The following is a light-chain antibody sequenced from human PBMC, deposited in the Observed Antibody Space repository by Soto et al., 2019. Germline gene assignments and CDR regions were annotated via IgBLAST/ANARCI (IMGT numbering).Light chain of an antibody. J-gene: IGKJ5*01. V-gene: IGKV3-20*01. CDR2: GAS. CDR1: QSVSNNY. CDR3: QYYGSSHSNT. Sequence: EIVLTQSPGTLSLSPGERATLSCRASQSVSNNYLAWYQQKPGQAPRLLIYGASNRATGIPDRFSGSGSGTDFTLTISRLEPEDFAVYYCQYYGSSHSNTFGQGTRLEIK.